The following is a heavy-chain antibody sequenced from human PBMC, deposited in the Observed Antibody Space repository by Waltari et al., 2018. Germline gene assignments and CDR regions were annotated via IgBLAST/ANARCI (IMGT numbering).Heavy chain of an antibody. CDR2: LYHSGST. V-gene: IGHV4-38-2*02. Sequence: QVQLQESGPGLVKPSETLSLTCTVLGYSINSAYYWGWIRQPPGKGLEWIGSLYHSGSTYYNPSLKSRVTISVDTAKNQFSLKLTSLTAADTAVYYCATRIVGSTWEDFIAEYFQQWGQGTLVTVSS. J-gene: IGHJ1*01. CDR3: ATRIVGSTWEDFIAEYFQQ. CDR1: GYSINSAYY. D-gene: IGHD1-26*01.